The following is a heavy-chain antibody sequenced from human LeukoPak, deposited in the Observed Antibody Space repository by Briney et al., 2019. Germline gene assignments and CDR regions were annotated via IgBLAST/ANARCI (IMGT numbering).Heavy chain of an antibody. J-gene: IGHJ4*02. CDR3: AAVDFDY. Sequence: SGGSLRLSCAASGFTFSSYAMHWVRQAPGKGLEWVATISDDGSNKYYTDSVKGRFTISRDSSKNTLYLQMNSLKTEDTAVYYCAAVDFDYWGQGTLVTVSS. V-gene: IGHV3-30-3*01. CDR2: ISDDGSNK. CDR1: GFTFSSYA. D-gene: IGHD4-23*01.